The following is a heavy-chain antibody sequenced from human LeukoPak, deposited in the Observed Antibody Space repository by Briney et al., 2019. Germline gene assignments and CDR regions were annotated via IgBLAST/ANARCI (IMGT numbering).Heavy chain of an antibody. J-gene: IGHJ4*02. Sequence: PSGTLSLTCAVSGGSISSSNYWSWIRQPARKGLEWIGRIYTSGSTNYNPSLKSRVTMSVDTSKNQFSLKLSSVTAADTAVYYCARDSYYYDSSDYWFDYWGQGTLVTVSS. CDR1: GGSISSSNY. CDR3: ARDSYYYDSSDYWFDY. CDR2: IYTSGST. V-gene: IGHV4-4*07. D-gene: IGHD3-22*01.